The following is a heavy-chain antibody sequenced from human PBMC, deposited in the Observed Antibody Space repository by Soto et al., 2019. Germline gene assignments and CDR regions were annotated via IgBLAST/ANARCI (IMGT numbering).Heavy chain of an antibody. CDR3: ARDPAP. V-gene: IGHV4-31*03. CDR2: SYNSATT. J-gene: IGHJ5*02. CDR1: GGSISTGGYY. Sequence: QVQLQESGPGLVKPSQTLSLTCTVSGGSISTGGYYWSWIRQHPGKGMEWIGYSYNSATTYYNPSLKSRVTISVDTSKNQFSLKLSSVTVADTAVYYCARDPAPWGQGALVTVSS.